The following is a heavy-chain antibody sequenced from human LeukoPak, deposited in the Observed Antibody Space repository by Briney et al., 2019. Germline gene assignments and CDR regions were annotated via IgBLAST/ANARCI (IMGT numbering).Heavy chain of an antibody. CDR3: ARDFYYGSGSN. CDR1: GYTFTGYY. D-gene: IGHD3-10*01. CDR2: INPNSGGT. Sequence: ASVKVSCKASGYTFTGYYMHWVRKAPGQGLEWMGRINPNSGGTNYAQKFQGRVTMTRDTSISTAYMELSRLRSDDTAVYYCARDFYYGSGSNWGQETLVTVSS. J-gene: IGHJ4*02. V-gene: IGHV1-2*06.